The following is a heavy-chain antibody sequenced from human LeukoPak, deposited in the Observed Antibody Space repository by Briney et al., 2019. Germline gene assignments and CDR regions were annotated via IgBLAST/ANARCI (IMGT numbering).Heavy chain of an antibody. D-gene: IGHD5-24*01. CDR1: GGSISSYY. J-gene: IGHJ4*02. V-gene: IGHV4-4*07. Sequence: SETLSLTCTVSGGSISSYYWSWIRQPAGKGLEWIGRIYTSGSTNYNPSLKSRVTMSVDTSKNQFSLKLSSVTAADTAVYYCARHEDGYNYVEYYFDYWGQGTLVTVSS. CDR2: IYTSGST. CDR3: ARHEDGYNYVEYYFDY.